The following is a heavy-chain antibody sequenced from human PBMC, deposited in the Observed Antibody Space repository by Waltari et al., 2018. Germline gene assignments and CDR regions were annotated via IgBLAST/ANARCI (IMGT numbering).Heavy chain of an antibody. V-gene: IGHV1-8*01. CDR2: MRPNRGKT. Sequence: QVQLVQSGAEVKEPGASVKVSCKASGYTFSTYDINWVRQATGQGLEWMGWMRPNRGKTGYAPKFKGRVTMTRDTSISTAYMGLSSLRSDDTAVYYCARGSRLGSGTFFPTATDNWAQGTPVTVSS. J-gene: IGHJ4*02. CDR3: ARGSRLGSGTFFPTATDN. CDR1: GYTFSTYD. D-gene: IGHD3-10*01.